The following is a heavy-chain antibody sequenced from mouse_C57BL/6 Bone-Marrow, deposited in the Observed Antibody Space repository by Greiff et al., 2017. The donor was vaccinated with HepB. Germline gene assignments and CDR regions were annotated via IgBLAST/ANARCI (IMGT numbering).Heavy chain of an antibody. Sequence: VQLQQSGPELVKPGASVKISCKASGYTFTDYYMNWVKQSHGKSLEWIGDINPNNGGTSYNQKFKGKATLTVDKSSRPAYMELRSLTSEDSAVYYCARSVTDYFDYWGQGTTLTVSS. CDR3: ARSVTDYFDY. CDR1: GYTFTDYY. CDR2: INPNNGGT. J-gene: IGHJ2*01. D-gene: IGHD2-2*01. V-gene: IGHV1-26*01.